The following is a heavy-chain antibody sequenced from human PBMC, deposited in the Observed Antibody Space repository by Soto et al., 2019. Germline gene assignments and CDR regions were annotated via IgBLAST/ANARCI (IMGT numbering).Heavy chain of an antibody. CDR3: ARGRIFGVVIMPHYYYYMDV. V-gene: IGHV1-3*01. CDR1: GYTFTSYA. CDR2: INAGNGNT. J-gene: IGHJ6*03. Sequence: GASVKVSCKASGYTFTSYAMHWVRQAPGQRLEWMGWINAGNGNTKYSQKFQGRVTITRDTSASTAYMELSSLRSEDTAVYYCARGRIFGVVIMPHYYYYMDVWGKGTTVTVSS. D-gene: IGHD3-3*01.